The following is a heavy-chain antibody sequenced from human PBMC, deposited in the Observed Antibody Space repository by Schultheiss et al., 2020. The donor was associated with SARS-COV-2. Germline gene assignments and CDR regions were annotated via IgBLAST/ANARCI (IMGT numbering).Heavy chain of an antibody. V-gene: IGHV3-9*01. CDR2: ISWNSGSI. CDR1: GFTFDDYA. J-gene: IGHJ3*02. Sequence: SLKISCAASGFTFDDYAMHWVRQAPGKGLEWVSGISWNSGSIGYADSVKGRFTISRDNAKNSLYLQMNSLRAEDTALYYCAKVPATGTSKSDTAMADDAFDIWGQGTMVTVSS. CDR3: AKVPATGTSKSDTAMADDAFDI. D-gene: IGHD5-18*01.